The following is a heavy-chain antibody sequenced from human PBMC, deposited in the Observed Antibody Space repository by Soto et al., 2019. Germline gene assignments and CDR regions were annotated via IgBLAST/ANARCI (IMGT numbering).Heavy chain of an antibody. J-gene: IGHJ4*02. CDR2: VYYTGTT. CDR1: GGSISSYF. D-gene: IGHD6-13*01. Sequence: SETLSLTCTVSGGSISSYFYIWVRQPPWKGLEWIGSVYYTGTTDYNPSLKSRVTISVDTSKTQFSLNLRSVTAADTAVYYCARDLAAVQSAFDYWGRGTLVTVSS. CDR3: ARDLAAVQSAFDY. V-gene: IGHV4-59*01.